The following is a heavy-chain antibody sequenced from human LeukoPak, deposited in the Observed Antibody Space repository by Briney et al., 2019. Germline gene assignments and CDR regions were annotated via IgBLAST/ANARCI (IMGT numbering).Heavy chain of an antibody. CDR3: ARLVSGWPYFDS. CDR2: IHYSGSS. CDR1: GGSVSDDF. V-gene: IGHV4-59*08. Sequence: SETLSLTCAFSGGSVSDDFWDWIRQPPGKGLEWIGYIHYSGSSNYNPSLKSRVTMSVDTSGNQFSLKLTSVTAADTAVYYCARLVSGWPYFDSWGQGTLVTVSS. D-gene: IGHD6-19*01. J-gene: IGHJ4*02.